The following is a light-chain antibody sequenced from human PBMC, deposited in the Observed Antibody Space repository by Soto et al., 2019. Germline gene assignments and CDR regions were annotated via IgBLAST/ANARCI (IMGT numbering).Light chain of an antibody. V-gene: IGKV3-15*01. Sequence: EVVMTQSPATLSVSPGERATLSCRASQSVSINLAWYQQQPGQAPRLLIFGASTRATGIPARFSGSGSGTEFTLTISSLQSEDFAVYYCHQYNNWPPWTFGQGTKVEIK. J-gene: IGKJ1*01. CDR3: HQYNNWPPWT. CDR1: QSVSIN. CDR2: GAS.